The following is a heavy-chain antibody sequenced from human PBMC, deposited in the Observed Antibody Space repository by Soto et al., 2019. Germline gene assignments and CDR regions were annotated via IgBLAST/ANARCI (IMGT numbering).Heavy chain of an antibody. CDR3: ARHTGYSSSWYSLYYYYGMDV. CDR1: GYSFISYW. D-gene: IGHD6-13*01. Sequence: GESLKISCKGSGYSFISYWIGWVRQMPGKGLEWMGIIYPGDSDTRYSPSFQGQVTISADKSISTAYLQWSSLKASDTAMYYCARHTGYSSSWYSLYYYYGMDVWGQGTTVTVSS. CDR2: IYPGDSDT. V-gene: IGHV5-51*01. J-gene: IGHJ6*02.